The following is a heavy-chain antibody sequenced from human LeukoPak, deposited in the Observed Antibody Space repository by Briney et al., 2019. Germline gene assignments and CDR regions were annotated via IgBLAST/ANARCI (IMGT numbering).Heavy chain of an antibody. CDR1: GGSFSGYY. V-gene: IGHV4-34*01. D-gene: IGHD3-22*01. CDR2: INHSGST. Sequence: PSETLSLTCAVYGGSFSGYYWSWIRQPPGKGLEWIGEINHSGSTNYNPSLKSRVTISVDTSKNQFSLKLSSVTAADTAVYYCARLLSGRITMIVVAPLRDAFDIWGQGTMVTVSS. J-gene: IGHJ3*02. CDR3: ARLLSGRITMIVVAPLRDAFDI.